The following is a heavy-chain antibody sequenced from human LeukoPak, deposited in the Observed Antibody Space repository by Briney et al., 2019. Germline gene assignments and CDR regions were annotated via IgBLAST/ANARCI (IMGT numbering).Heavy chain of an antibody. V-gene: IGHV1-69*04. CDR3: ASNLWFGELLHFDY. Sequence: SVKVSCKASGGTFSSYAISWVRQAPGQGLEWMGRIIPILGIANYAQKFQGRVTITADKSTSTAYMELSSLRSEDTAVYYCASNLWFGELLHFDYWGQGTLVNVSS. D-gene: IGHD3-10*01. CDR1: GGTFSSYA. CDR2: IIPILGIA. J-gene: IGHJ4*02.